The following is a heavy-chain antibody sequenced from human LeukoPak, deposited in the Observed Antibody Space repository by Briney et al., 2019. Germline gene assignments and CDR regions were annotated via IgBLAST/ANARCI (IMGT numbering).Heavy chain of an antibody. D-gene: IGHD5-24*01. CDR2: ISWDSNSI. J-gene: IGHJ3*02. V-gene: IGHV3-9*01. CDR3: AKAMAAPGAFDI. Sequence: PGRSLRLSCAASGFTFDENAMHWVREAPGKGLEWVSGISWDSNSIIYADSVKGRFTISRDNAKNSLYLQMNSLRTEDTALYYCAKAMAAPGAFDIWGQGTVVTVSS. CDR1: GFTFDENA.